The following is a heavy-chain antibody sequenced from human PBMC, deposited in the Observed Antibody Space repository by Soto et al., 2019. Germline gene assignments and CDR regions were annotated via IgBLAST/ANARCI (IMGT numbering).Heavy chain of an antibody. CDR2: IYWNDDK. CDR1: GFSLSTSGVG. J-gene: IGHJ5*02. V-gene: IGHV2-5*01. D-gene: IGHD6-19*01. Sequence: GSGPTLVNPTQTLTLTCTFSGFSLSTSGVGVGWIRQPPGKALEWLALIYWNDDKRYSPSLKSRLTITKDTSKNQVVLTMTNMDPVDTATYYCAPIRYSSGWYRSAPTGFDPWGQGTLVTVSS. CDR3: APIRYSSGWYRSAPTGFDP.